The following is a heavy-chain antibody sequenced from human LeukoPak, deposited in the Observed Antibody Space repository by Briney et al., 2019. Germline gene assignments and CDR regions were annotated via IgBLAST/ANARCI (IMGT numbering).Heavy chain of an antibody. V-gene: IGHV1-18*01. J-gene: IGHJ3*02. Sequence: GAPVKVSCKASGYTFTSYGISWVRQAPGQGLEWMGWXXXXXGKTNYTQKLQGRVTMTTDTSTSTAYMELRSLRSDDTAVYYCARDHGYSSGWYQRNDAFDIWGQGTMVTVSS. CDR2: XXXXXGKT. CDR1: GYTFTSYG. CDR3: ARDHGYSSGWYQRNDAFDI. D-gene: IGHD6-19*01.